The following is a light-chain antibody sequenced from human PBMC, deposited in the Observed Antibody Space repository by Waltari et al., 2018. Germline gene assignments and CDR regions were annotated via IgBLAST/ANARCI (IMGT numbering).Light chain of an antibody. J-gene: IGKJ3*01. CDR3: QQYGSSRFT. CDR2: GAS. V-gene: IGKV3-20*01. Sequence: EIVLTQPPGTLSLSPGERATLSCRASQSIRSNYLAWYQQKPGQAPRLLIYGASSRTTGIPDRFSGRGSGTDFTLTISRLEPEDFAVYYCQQYGSSRFTFGPGTKVHIK. CDR1: QSIRSNY.